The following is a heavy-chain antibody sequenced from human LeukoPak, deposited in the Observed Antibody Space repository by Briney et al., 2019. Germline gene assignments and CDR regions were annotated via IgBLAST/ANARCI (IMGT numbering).Heavy chain of an antibody. CDR1: GYTFTSYH. V-gene: IGHV1-46*01. D-gene: IGHD2/OR15-2a*01. J-gene: IGHJ4*02. Sequence: WASVKVSCKASGYTFTSYHTHWVRQAPGQGLEWMGIIKPSGGSTLYAQKFQGRVTVTSDMSTSTVYVELSSLRSEDTAVYYCAREVPENFNFDYWGQGTLVTVSS. CDR3: AREVPENFNFDY. CDR2: IKPSGGST.